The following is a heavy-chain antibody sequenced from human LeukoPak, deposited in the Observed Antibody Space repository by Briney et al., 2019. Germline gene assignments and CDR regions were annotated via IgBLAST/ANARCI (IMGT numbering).Heavy chain of an antibody. J-gene: IGHJ4*02. V-gene: IGHV3-15*01. D-gene: IGHD1-26*01. Sequence: GSLSLSCAASGFTFSDAWMNWVRQAPGKGLEWVGRIKSKRDFETIDYAAPVKGRFTISRDDSRNTLYLQMNSLKIEDTALYYCMIDVPGGSYPFDYWGQGTLVTVSS. CDR2: IKSKRDFETI. CDR3: MIDVPGGSYPFDY. CDR1: GFTFSDAW.